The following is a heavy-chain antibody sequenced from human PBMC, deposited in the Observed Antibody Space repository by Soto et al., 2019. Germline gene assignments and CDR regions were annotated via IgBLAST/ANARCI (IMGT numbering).Heavy chain of an antibody. CDR3: ARDGGSYYFDY. CDR1: GFTFSSYS. J-gene: IGHJ4*02. D-gene: IGHD1-26*01. Sequence: EVQLVEPGGGLVKPGGSLRLSCAASGFTFSSYSMNWVRQAPGKGLEWVSSISTIYYADSVKGRFTISRDNAKNSLYLQMNSLRAEDTAVYYCARDGGSYYFDYWGQGTLVTVSS. CDR2: ISTI. V-gene: IGHV3-21*01.